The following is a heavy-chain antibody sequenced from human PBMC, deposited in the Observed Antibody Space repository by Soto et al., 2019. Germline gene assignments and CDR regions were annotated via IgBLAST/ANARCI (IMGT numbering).Heavy chain of an antibody. J-gene: IGHJ4*02. V-gene: IGHV5-51*01. Sequence: PGESLKISCEGSGYSFPAYWIGWVRQMPGKVLEWMGIIYPVDSDTRYSPSFQGQVTISADKSISTAYLQWSSLKASDNAKYYCARAGRARYGGYFDYWGQGTLVTVSS. CDR3: ARAGRARYGGYFDY. D-gene: IGHD5-18*01. CDR1: GYSFPAYW. CDR2: IYPVDSDT.